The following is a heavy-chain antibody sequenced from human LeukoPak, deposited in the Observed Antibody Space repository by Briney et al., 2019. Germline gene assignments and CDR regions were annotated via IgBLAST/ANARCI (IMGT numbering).Heavy chain of an antibody. CDR2: IKQDGSEK. D-gene: IGHD6-6*01. CDR3: ARMLEYSSPSGLWGLDYYYYMDV. J-gene: IGHJ6*03. CDR1: GFTFSSYW. V-gene: IGHV3-7*01. Sequence: GGSLRLSCAASGFTFSSYWMSWVRQAPGKGLEWVANIKQDGSEKYYVDSVKGRFTISRDNAKNSLYLQMNSLRAEDTAVYYCARMLEYSSPSGLWGLDYYYYMDVWGKGTTVTVSS.